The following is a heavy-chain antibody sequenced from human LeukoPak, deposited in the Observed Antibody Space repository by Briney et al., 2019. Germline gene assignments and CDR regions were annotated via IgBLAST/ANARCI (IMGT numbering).Heavy chain of an antibody. CDR3: ARDLRSSAGGRWFDP. V-gene: IGHV3-23*01. CDR1: GFTFSSYA. D-gene: IGHD3-22*01. CDR2: ISGSGGST. Sequence: GGSLRLSCAASGFTFSSYAMSWVRQAPGKGLEWVSAISGSGGSTYYADSVKGRFTISRDNSKNTLYLQMNSLRAEDTAVYYCARDLRSSAGGRWFDPWGQGTLVTVSS. J-gene: IGHJ5*02.